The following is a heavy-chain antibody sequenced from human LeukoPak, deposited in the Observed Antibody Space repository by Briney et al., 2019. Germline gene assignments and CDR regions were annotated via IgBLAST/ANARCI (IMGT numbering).Heavy chain of an antibody. Sequence: PGGSLRLSCAASGFTFSSYAMNWVRQAPGKGLEWVSTISGSGGSKHYADSVEGRFTISRDNSKNTVYLQMNSLRAEDTAIYYCAKLTSASGASGVDVWGQGNTVTVS. CDR1: GFTFSSYA. CDR3: AKLTSASGASGVDV. CDR2: ISGSGGSK. V-gene: IGHV3-23*01. J-gene: IGHJ6*02. D-gene: IGHD3-10*01.